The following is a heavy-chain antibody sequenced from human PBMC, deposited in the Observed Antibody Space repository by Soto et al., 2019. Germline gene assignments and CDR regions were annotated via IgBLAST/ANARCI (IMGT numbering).Heavy chain of an antibody. D-gene: IGHD3-22*01. CDR1: GGTFSTYP. V-gene: IGHV1-69*01. CDR3: ARGDGSGYYYAY. J-gene: IGHJ4*02. CDR2: IIPIFGPA. Sequence: QVQLVQSGAEVKKPGSSVKVSCKASGGTFSTYPISWVRQAPGQGLEWMGGIIPIFGPADYAQTFQGRVTITADESTSSDYMELSILRSEDTAVYYCARGDGSGYYYAYWGQGTLVTVSS.